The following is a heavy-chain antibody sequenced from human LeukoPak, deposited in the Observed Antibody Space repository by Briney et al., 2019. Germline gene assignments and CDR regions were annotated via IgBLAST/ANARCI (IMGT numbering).Heavy chain of an antibody. CDR1: GFTFSSYS. D-gene: IGHD1-1*01. J-gene: IGHJ3*02. Sequence: PGGSLRLSCAASGFTFSSYSMNWVRQAPGKGLEWVSSISSSSSYIYYADSVKGRFTISRDNAKNSLYLQMHTLRAKDTAMYYCAGDGTGVLPGDAFDIWSQGTMVTVSS. CDR2: ISSSSSYI. CDR3: AGDGTGVLPGDAFDI. V-gene: IGHV3-21*01.